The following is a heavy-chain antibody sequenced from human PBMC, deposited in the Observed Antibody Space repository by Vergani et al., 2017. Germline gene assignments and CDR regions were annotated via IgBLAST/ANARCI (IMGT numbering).Heavy chain of an antibody. J-gene: IGHJ5*02. CDR3: AKVVYITQTPPWWFDP. D-gene: IGHD1-1*01. CDR1: GFTFSSYA. Sequence: EVQLLESGGGLVQPGGSLRLSCAASGFTFSSYAMSWVRQAPGKGLEWVSAISGSGGSTYYADSVKGRFTISRDNSKNTLYLQRNSLRAEDTAVYYCAKVVYITQTPPWWFDPWGQGTLVTVSS. CDR2: ISGSGGST. V-gene: IGHV3-23*01.